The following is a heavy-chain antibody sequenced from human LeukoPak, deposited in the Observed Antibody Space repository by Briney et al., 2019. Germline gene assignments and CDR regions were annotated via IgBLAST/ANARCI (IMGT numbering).Heavy chain of an antibody. D-gene: IGHD3-9*01. CDR1: GFTFSSYS. Sequence: GGSLRLSCAASGFTFSSYSMNWVRQAPGKGLEWVSSISSSSSYIYYADSVKGRFTISRDNAKNPLYLQMNSLRAEDTAVYHCARSYYDILTGDHDDYWGQGTLVTVSS. CDR2: ISSSSSYI. V-gene: IGHV3-21*01. J-gene: IGHJ4*02. CDR3: ARSYYDILTGDHDDY.